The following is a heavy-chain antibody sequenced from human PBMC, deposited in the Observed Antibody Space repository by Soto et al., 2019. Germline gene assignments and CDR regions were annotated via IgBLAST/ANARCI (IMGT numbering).Heavy chain of an antibody. CDR2: ISGSGGNK. CDR3: GKAVRLPSLFHYYMDV. D-gene: IGHD6-25*01. CDR1: GFTVTSYA. J-gene: IGHJ6*03. Sequence: EVQLLESGGDLVQPGGSLRLSCAPSGFTVTSYAMSWVRQAPGKGLEWVSTISGSGGNKWYADSVKGRFTISRDSSKNPRYPPMNSLRGEDTAVNYCGKAVRLPSLFHYYMDVWGKGTTVTVSS. V-gene: IGHV3-23*01.